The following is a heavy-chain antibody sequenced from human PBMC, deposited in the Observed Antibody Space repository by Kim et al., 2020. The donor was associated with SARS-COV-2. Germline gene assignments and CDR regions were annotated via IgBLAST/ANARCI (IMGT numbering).Heavy chain of an antibody. CDR2: IDPSDSYT. J-gene: IGHJ3*01. CDR3: ARRGVWELHSFPV. D-gene: IGHD3-10*01. Sequence: GESLKISCKASGYSFSSFRISWVRQMPGKGLEWMGRIDPSDSYTNYNPSFEGHVIISADKSIDTASLQWTSLKASDTALYSCARRGVWELHSFPVWGQGT. CDR1: GYSFSSFR. V-gene: IGHV5-10-1*01.